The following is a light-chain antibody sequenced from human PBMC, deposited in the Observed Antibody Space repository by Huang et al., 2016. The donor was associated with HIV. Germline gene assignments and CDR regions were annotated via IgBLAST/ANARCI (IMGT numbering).Light chain of an antibody. J-gene: IGKJ4*01. CDR1: QTVSSY. V-gene: IGKV3-11*01. Sequence: EIVLTQSPATLSLSPGERATRSCRASQTVSSYLAWYQQKPGQAPRLLIYDASNRAPGIPARFSCSGSGTDFTLTISSLEPEDFAVYYCQLRSTWPGDTFGGGTKVEIK. CDR3: QLRSTWPGDT. CDR2: DAS.